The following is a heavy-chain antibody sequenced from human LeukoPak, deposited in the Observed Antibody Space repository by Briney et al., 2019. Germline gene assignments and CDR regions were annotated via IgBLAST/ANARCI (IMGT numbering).Heavy chain of an antibody. D-gene: IGHD3/OR15-3a*01. CDR2: IYNSGST. J-gene: IGHJ4*02. CDR3: ARDPNSRDLKNDS. V-gene: IGHV4-34*01. Sequence: PSETLSLTCAVYGGSFSGYYWGWIRQPPGKGLEWIGSIYNSGSTYYNPSLKSRVTISVDMSKNQFSLKLRSVTAADTAVYYCARDPNSRDLKNDSWGQGTLVTVSS. CDR1: GGSFSGYY.